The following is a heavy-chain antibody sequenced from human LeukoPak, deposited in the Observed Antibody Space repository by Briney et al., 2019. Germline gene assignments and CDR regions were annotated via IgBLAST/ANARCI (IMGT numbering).Heavy chain of an antibody. D-gene: IGHD3-10*01. CDR2: ISGSGDYT. CDR3: AKGNTYYYGSGSYSVLDY. J-gene: IGHJ4*02. Sequence: PGGSLRLSCAAPGFSFSNYAMSWVRQAPGKGLEWVSSISGSGDYTYYADSEKGRITISRDNSKNTLYLQMNSLRAEDTAVYYCAKGNTYYYGSGSYSVLDYWGQGTLVTVPS. V-gene: IGHV3-23*01. CDR1: GFSFSNYA.